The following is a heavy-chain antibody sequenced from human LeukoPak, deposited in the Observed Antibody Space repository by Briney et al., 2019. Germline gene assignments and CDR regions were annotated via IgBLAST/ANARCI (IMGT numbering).Heavy chain of an antibody. Sequence: PGGSLRLSCAASGFTFSSYSMNWVRQAPGKGLEWVSSISSSSSYIYYADSVKGRFTISRDNAKNSLYLQMNSLRAEDTAVYYCARDRTGGNWFDPWGQGTLVTVSS. V-gene: IGHV3-21*01. CDR1: GFTFSSYS. J-gene: IGHJ5*02. CDR2: ISSSSSYI. D-gene: IGHD3/OR15-3a*01. CDR3: ARDRTGGNWFDP.